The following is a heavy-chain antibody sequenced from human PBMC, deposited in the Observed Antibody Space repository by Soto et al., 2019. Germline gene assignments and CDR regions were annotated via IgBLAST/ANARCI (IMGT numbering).Heavy chain of an antibody. V-gene: IGHV4-31*03. CDR3: ARVKGYYDSSGYYCPYFDY. J-gene: IGHJ4*02. D-gene: IGHD3-22*01. CDR2: IYYSGST. Sequence: PSETLSLTCTVSGGSISSGGYYWSWIRQHPGKGLEWIGYIYYSGSTYYNPSLKSRVTISVDTSKNQFSLKLSSVTAADTAVYYCARVKGYYDSSGYYCPYFDYWGQGTLVTVSS. CDR1: GGSISSGGYY.